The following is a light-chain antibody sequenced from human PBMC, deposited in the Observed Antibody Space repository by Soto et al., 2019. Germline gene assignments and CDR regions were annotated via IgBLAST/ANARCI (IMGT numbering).Light chain of an antibody. J-gene: IGLJ3*02. V-gene: IGLV2-23*01. CDR1: SSDIGSYNL. CDR3: CSYAGSFTWV. CDR2: EDS. Sequence: QSALTQPASVSGSPGQSITISCTGTSSDIGSYNLVSWYQHYPGKAPQLMIYEDSKRPTRVSTRFSGSKSANTASLTISGLQPEDEADYYCCSYAGSFTWVFGGGTKVTVL.